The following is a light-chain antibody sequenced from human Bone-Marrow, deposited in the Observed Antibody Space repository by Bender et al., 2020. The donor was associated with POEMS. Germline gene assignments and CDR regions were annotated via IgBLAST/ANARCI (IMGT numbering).Light chain of an antibody. J-gene: IGLJ1*01. Sequence: SYVLTQPPSMSVAPGQTARMTCGGDNIQRKSLQWYRQKPGQAPVLVIFDDSNRPSGIPERFSGSNSGNTATLAISRVEAGDEADYFCQVWDMTSNVYVFGTGTKVTVL. CDR2: DDS. CDR3: QVWDMTSNVYV. V-gene: IGLV3-21*02. CDR1: NIQRKS.